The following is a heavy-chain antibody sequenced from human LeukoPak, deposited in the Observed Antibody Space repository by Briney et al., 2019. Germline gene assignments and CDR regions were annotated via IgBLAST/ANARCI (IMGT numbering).Heavy chain of an antibody. J-gene: IGHJ5*02. V-gene: IGHV4-30-2*01. Sequence: TSETLSLTCAVSGGSISSGGYSWSWIRQPPGKGLEWIGYIYHSGSTYYNPSLKSRVTISVDRSKNQFSLKLSSVTAADTAVYYCARGLTIFGVGNWFDPWGQGTLVTVSS. D-gene: IGHD3-3*01. CDR1: GGSISSGGYS. CDR2: IYHSGST. CDR3: ARGLTIFGVGNWFDP.